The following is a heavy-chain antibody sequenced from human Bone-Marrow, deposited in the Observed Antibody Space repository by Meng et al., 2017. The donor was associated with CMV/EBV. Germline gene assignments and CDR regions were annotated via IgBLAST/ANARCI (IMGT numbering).Heavy chain of an antibody. CDR1: GFTFSSYA. D-gene: IGHD3-10*01. CDR2: INSDGSST. Sequence: GESLKISCAASGFTFSSYAMHWVRQAPGKGLVWVSRINSDGSSTSYADSVKGRFTISRDNAKNTLYLQMNSLRAEDTAVYYCARDSYYYGSGEGYYYYYGMDVWGQGTTVTVSS. CDR3: ARDSYYYGSGEGYYYYYGMDV. J-gene: IGHJ6*02. V-gene: IGHV3-74*01.